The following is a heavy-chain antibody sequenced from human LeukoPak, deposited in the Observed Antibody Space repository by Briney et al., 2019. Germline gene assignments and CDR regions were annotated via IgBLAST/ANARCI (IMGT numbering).Heavy chain of an antibody. Sequence: SETLSLTCAVYGGSFSGYYWSWTRQPPGKGLEWIGYIYYSGSTNYNPSLKSRVTISVDTSKNHFSLKLSSVTASDTAVYYCASFSDSSGYYWFDPWGQGTLVTVSS. CDR3: ASFSDSSGYYWFDP. V-gene: IGHV4-59*08. CDR1: GGSFSGYY. CDR2: IYYSGST. J-gene: IGHJ5*02. D-gene: IGHD3-22*01.